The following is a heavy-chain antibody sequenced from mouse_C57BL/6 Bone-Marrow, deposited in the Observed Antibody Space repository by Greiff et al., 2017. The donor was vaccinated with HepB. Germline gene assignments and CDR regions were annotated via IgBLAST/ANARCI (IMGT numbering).Heavy chain of an antibody. CDR3: ARGDSNYYYFDY. CDR2: IYPRSGNT. CDR1: GYTFTSYG. V-gene: IGHV1-81*01. D-gene: IGHD2-5*01. Sequence: QVQLQQSGAELARPGASVKLSCKASGYTFTSYGISWVKQRTGQGLEWIGEIYPRSGNTYYNEKFKGKATLTADKSSSTAYMELRSLTSEDSVVYFCARGDSNYYYFDYWGQGTTLTVSS. J-gene: IGHJ2*01.